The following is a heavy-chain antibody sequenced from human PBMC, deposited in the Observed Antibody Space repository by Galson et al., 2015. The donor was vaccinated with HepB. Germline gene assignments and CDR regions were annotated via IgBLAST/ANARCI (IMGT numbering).Heavy chain of an antibody. D-gene: IGHD1-26*01. CDR2: ISFNGANK. J-gene: IGHJ4*02. CDR1: GFTFSISG. Sequence: SLRLSCAASGFTFSISGMHWVRQAPGKGLEWVAFISFNGANKYYADSVKGRFTLSRDNPKNTLYLQMNSLKTEDSGIYYCAGPPVGGLGYFDYWGQGTLVTVSS. V-gene: IGHV3-30-3*01. CDR3: AGPPVGGLGYFDY.